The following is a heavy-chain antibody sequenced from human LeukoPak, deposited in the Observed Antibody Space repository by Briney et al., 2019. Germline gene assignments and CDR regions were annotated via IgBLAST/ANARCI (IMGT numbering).Heavy chain of an antibody. CDR1: GGSISSGGYS. CDR3: ARGREVAARPGFDY. J-gene: IGHJ4*02. CDR2: IYHSGST. V-gene: IGHV4-30-2*01. Sequence: ASETLSLTCAVSGGSISSGGYSWSWIRQPPGKGLEWIGYIYHSGSTYYNPSLKSRVTISVDRSKNQFSLKLSSVTAADTAVYYCARGREVAARPGFDYWGQGTLVTVSS. D-gene: IGHD6-6*01.